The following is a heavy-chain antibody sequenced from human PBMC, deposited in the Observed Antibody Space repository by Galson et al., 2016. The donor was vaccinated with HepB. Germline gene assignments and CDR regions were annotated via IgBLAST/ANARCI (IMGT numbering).Heavy chain of an antibody. Sequence: PALVKPTQTLTLTCTFSGFSLSTGGVGVGWIRQPPGEALEWLALIYWNDDKRYSPSLKSSFSITKDTSKNQVVLTMTNTDPVDTATYYCSRRTLHAGHWTFDYWGQGTLVTVSS. CDR3: SRRTLHAGHWTFDY. D-gene: IGHD1-1*01. CDR2: IYWNDDK. J-gene: IGHJ4*02. V-gene: IGHV2-5*01. CDR1: GFSLSTGGVG.